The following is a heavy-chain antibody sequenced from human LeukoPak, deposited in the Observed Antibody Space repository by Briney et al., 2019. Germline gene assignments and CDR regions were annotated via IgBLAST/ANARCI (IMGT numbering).Heavy chain of an antibody. CDR1: GFTIRSNY. V-gene: IGHV3-66*01. D-gene: IGHD3-22*01. CDR3: GRGGYYYDPLDS. Sequence: GGSLRLSCAASGFTIRSNYMSWVRQAPGKGLEWVSVVYSGESTYYAESVKGRFTIYRDNAKDTLYLQMSGLRAEDTAVYYCGRGGYYYDPLDSWGQGTLVTVSS. J-gene: IGHJ5*01. CDR2: VYSGEST.